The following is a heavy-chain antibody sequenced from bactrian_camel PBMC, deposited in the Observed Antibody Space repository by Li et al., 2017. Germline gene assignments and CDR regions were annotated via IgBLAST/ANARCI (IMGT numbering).Heavy chain of an antibody. V-gene: IGHV3S1*01. CDR3: AAAATWRDCRGSSADFPY. Sequence: HVQLVESGGGLVQADGSLRLSCVASGDGFTGGCMGWFRQAPGKEREGLAGIRTLDGDSWYADSVKGRFTVSQNDAKDTVYLQMTDLVSEDSGMYYCAAAATWRDCRGSSADFPYSGQGTQVTV. D-gene: IGHD1*01. CDR1: GDGFTGGC. CDR2: IRTLDGDS. J-gene: IGHJ6*01.